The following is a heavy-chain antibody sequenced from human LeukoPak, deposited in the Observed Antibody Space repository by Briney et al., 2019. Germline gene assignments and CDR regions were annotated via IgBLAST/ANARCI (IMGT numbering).Heavy chain of an antibody. D-gene: IGHD6-19*01. J-gene: IGHJ4*02. V-gene: IGHV3-23*01. CDR2: IGAGGGPT. Sequence: GGSLRLSCAASGFTVSSDYMTWVRQAPGKGLEWVSAIGAGGGPTYYADPVKGRFTISRDDSKNTVYLRMNSLRAEDTALYFCAKDSAYSSGWYLDDYWGQGTLVTVSS. CDR1: GFTVSSDY. CDR3: AKDSAYSSGWYLDDY.